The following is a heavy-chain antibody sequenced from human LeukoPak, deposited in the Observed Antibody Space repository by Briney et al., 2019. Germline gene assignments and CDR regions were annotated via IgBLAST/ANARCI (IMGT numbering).Heavy chain of an antibody. Sequence: PSETLSLTCTVSGGSISSYYWSWIRQPAGKGLERIGRIYTSGSTNYNPSLKSRVTMSVDTSKNQFSLKLSSVTAADTAVYYCARDSTPSGSYYYYYGMDVWGQGTTVTVSS. V-gene: IGHV4-4*07. CDR1: GGSISSYY. CDR3: ARDSTPSGSYYYYYGMDV. CDR2: IYTSGST. D-gene: IGHD1-26*01. J-gene: IGHJ6*02.